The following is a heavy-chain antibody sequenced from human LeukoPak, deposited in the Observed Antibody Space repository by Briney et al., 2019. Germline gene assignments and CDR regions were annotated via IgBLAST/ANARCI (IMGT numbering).Heavy chain of an antibody. CDR3: ATGVGATSEVSFDY. Sequence: ASVKVSCKVSGYTFTDYYMHWVQQAHGKGLEWIGLVDPEDGETIYAEKFQGRVTITADTSTDTAYMELSSLRSEDTAVYYCATGVGATSEVSFDYWGQGTLVTVSS. D-gene: IGHD1-26*01. CDR1: GYTFTDYY. CDR2: VDPEDGET. V-gene: IGHV1-69-2*01. J-gene: IGHJ4*02.